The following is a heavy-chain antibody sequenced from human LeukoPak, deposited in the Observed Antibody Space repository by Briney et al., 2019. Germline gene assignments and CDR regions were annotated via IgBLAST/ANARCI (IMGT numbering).Heavy chain of an antibody. CDR1: GGSISSYY. D-gene: IGHD3-10*01. Sequence: SETLSLTCTVSGGSISSYYWSWIRQPPGKGLEWIGYIYYSGSTNYNPSLKSRVTISVDTSKNQFSLKLSSVTAADTAVYYCARGPYYYGSGSSNWFDPWGQGTPVTVSS. CDR3: ARGPYYYGSGSSNWFDP. J-gene: IGHJ5*02. CDR2: IYYSGST. V-gene: IGHV4-59*01.